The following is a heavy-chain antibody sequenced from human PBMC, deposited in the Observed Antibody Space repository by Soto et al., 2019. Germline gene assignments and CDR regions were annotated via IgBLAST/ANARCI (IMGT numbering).Heavy chain of an antibody. D-gene: IGHD5-18*01. J-gene: IGHJ4*02. CDR3: VRGGESAMAPDY. CDR1: GYAISSGSY. Sequence: SETLSLTCAVSGYAISSGSYWDWIRQPPGKGLEWIGSIYHSGNTYFNPSLESRVTISVDTSKNQFSLKLSSVTAADTAVYYCVRGGESAMAPDYWGQGTLVNVSS. CDR2: IYHSGNT. V-gene: IGHV4-38-2*01.